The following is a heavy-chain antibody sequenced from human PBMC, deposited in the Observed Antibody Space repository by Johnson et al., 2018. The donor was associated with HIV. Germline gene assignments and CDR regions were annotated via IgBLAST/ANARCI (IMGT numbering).Heavy chain of an antibody. Sequence: VQLVESGGGVVQPGRSLRLSCAGSGFTFRIYWMHWVRQAPGKGLEWLGRIKSKTGGGTTSYAAPVKGRFTISRDDSKDTVYLHMNSLKVDDTAVYYCTTDWEYYYGSGKLDAFDMWGQGTMVTVSS. CDR1: GFTFRIYW. J-gene: IGHJ3*02. V-gene: IGHV3-15*01. CDR2: IKSKTGGGTT. D-gene: IGHD3-10*01. CDR3: TTDWEYYYGSGKLDAFDM.